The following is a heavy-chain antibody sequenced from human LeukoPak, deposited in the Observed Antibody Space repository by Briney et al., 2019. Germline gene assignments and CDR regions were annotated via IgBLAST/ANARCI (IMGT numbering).Heavy chain of an antibody. Sequence: KPSQTLSLTCTVSGGSISSGGYYWSWIRQHPGKGLEWIGYIYYSGSTYYNPSLKSRVTISVDTSKNQFSLKLSSVTAADTAVYYCARDHRQLPQANWFDPWGQGTLVTVSS. V-gene: IGHV4-31*03. CDR2: IYYSGST. D-gene: IGHD2-2*01. CDR1: GGSISSGGYY. J-gene: IGHJ5*02. CDR3: ARDHRQLPQANWFDP.